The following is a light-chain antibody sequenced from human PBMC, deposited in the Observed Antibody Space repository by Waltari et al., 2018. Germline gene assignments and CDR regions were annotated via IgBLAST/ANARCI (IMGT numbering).Light chain of an antibody. CDR3: LQYNNWPPYT. V-gene: IGKV3-15*01. J-gene: IGKJ2*01. CDR1: QSVRST. CDR2: GAS. Sequence: DIVMTQSPATLPAAPGDRATLSCRASQSVRSTLAWYQQKPGQAPRLLIYGASTRASGISARFSGSGSGTEFTLTISSLQSEDFAVYYCLQYNNWPPYTFGQGTKLEI.